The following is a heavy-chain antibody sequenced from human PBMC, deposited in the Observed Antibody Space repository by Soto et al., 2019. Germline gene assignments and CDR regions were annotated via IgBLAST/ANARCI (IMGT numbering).Heavy chain of an antibody. Sequence: PSETLSLTCTISGGSVSISGYYWNWLRQHPGQGLEWIGYISYMGSTSYNPSLRSRLTLSVDTSQNQFSLKLTSVTAADTAVYYCARATPSDYSNYALDSWGQGTLVTVSS. J-gene: IGHJ4*02. V-gene: IGHV4-31*03. CDR3: ARATPSDYSNYALDS. CDR2: ISYMGST. CDR1: GGSVSISGYY. D-gene: IGHD4-4*01.